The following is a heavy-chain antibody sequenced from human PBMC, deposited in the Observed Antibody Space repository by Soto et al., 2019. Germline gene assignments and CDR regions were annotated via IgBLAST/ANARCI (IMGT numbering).Heavy chain of an antibody. Sequence: EVQVVESGGDLVQPGGSLRLSCAPSGFTLPGYSMNWVRQAPGKGLEWVSYISSSSDTIYYADSVKGRFTISRDNAKNLLDRQMKSLRAEDTAVYYCARSSTFYDYWGQGTPVTVSS. J-gene: IGHJ4*02. CDR2: ISSSSDTI. V-gene: IGHV3-48*01. CDR1: GFTLPGYS. CDR3: ARSSTFYDY. D-gene: IGHD6-6*01.